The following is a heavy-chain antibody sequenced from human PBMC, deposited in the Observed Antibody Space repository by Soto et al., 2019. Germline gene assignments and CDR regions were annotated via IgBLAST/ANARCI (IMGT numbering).Heavy chain of an antibody. V-gene: IGHV3-72*01. CDR1: GFTLSDHY. J-gene: IGHJ4*02. CDR2: TRNKANSYTT. Sequence: EVQLVESGGGLVQPGRSLRLSCAGSGFTLSDHYMDWVRQAPGKGLEWVGRTRNKANSYTTEYAASVKGRFTVSSDASLNSVYLHMNSLKTEDTAVYYCVRTSHYGSGSWNFDSWGQGTLVTVSS. CDR3: VRTSHYGSGSWNFDS. D-gene: IGHD3-10*01.